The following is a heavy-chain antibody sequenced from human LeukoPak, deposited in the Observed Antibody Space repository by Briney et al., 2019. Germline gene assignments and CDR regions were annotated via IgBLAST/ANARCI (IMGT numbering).Heavy chain of an antibody. V-gene: IGHV4-4*07. Sequence: SETLSLTCTVSGGSISSYYWSWIRQPAGKGLEWIGRIYTSGSTNYNPSLKSRVTMSVDTSKNQFSLKLSSVTAADTAVYYCARISGYSYGSYYYYYYMDVWGKGTTVTVSS. D-gene: IGHD5-18*01. J-gene: IGHJ6*03. CDR1: GGSISSYY. CDR2: IYTSGST. CDR3: ARISGYSYGSYYYYYYMDV.